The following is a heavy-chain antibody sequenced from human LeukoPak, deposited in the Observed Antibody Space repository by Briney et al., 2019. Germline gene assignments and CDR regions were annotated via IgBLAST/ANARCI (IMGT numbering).Heavy chain of an antibody. CDR3: ARGPPYSGSYYIDY. D-gene: IGHD1-26*01. Sequence: PSETLSLTCTVSGGSISSYYWSWIRQPPGKGLEWIGYIYYSGSTNYNPSLKSRVTISVDTSKNQFSLKLSSVTAADTAVYYCARGPPYSGSYYIDYWGQGTLVTVSS. J-gene: IGHJ4*02. V-gene: IGHV4-59*01. CDR1: GGSISSYY. CDR2: IYYSGST.